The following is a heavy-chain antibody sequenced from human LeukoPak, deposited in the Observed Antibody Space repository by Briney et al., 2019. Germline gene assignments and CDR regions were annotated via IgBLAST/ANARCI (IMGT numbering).Heavy chain of an antibody. J-gene: IGHJ4*02. D-gene: IGHD1-26*01. V-gene: IGHV3-23*01. CDR2: INANGDNT. CDR1: GFRFNNYG. Sequence: GGSLRLSCAASGFRFNNYGMSWVGQAPGQGLEWVSVINANGDNTNYADSVRGRFTISRDDSKSTLYLQMNSLRAEDTATYYCVKEGGHQIPFDYWGQGTLVTVSS. CDR3: VKEGGHQIPFDY.